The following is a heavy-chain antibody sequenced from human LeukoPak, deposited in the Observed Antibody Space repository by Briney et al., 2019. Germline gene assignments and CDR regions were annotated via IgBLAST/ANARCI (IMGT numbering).Heavy chain of an antibody. V-gene: IGHV3-48*03. Sequence: PGGSLRLSCAASGLTFSSYEMNWVRQAPGKGLECISYIRSSGSTTYYADSVKGRFTNSRDNAKDSLYLQMNSLRADDTAVYYCARGDYCSSTRCYGGRFDYWGQGTLVTVSS. J-gene: IGHJ4*02. CDR1: GLTFSSYE. CDR3: ARGDYCSSTRCYGGRFDY. D-gene: IGHD2-2*01. CDR2: IRSSGSTT.